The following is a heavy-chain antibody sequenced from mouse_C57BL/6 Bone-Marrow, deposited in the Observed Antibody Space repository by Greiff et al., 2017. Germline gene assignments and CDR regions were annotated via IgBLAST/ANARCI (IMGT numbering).Heavy chain of an antibody. Sequence: VKLQESGAELARPGASVTLSCKASGYTFTSYGISWVKQRTGQGLEWIGEIYPRNGNTNYNEKFKGKATLTADKSSSTAYMELRSLTSAASAVXFCANQGLHYVYSCWGPGTALTVSS. D-gene: IGHD2-2*01. J-gene: IGHJ2*01. CDR1: GYTFTSYG. CDR3: ANQGLHYVYSC. V-gene: IGHV1-81*01. CDR2: IYPRNGNT.